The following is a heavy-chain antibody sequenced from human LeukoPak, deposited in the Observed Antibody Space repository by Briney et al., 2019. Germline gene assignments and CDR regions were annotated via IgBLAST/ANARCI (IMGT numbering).Heavy chain of an antibody. D-gene: IGHD5-12*01. CDR3: ARGSRDGYNTFDY. J-gene: IGHJ4*02. CDR1: GGSFSGYY. CDR2: INHSGST. Sequence: SETLSLTCAVYGGSFSGYYWSWIRQPPGKGLEWIGEINHSGSTNYNPSLKSRVTISVDTSKNQFSLKLSAVTAADTAVYYCARGSRDGYNTFDYWGQGTLVTVSS. V-gene: IGHV4-34*01.